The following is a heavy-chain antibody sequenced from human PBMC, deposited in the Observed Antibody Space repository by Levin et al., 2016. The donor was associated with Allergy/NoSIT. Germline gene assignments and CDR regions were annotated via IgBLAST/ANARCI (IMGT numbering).Heavy chain of an antibody. D-gene: IGHD3-9*01. CDR3: ARDLKSSY. CDR1: GFTFRSYS. V-gene: IGHV3-23*01. J-gene: IGHJ4*02. Sequence: GESLKISCAASGFTFRSYSMNWVRQAPGKGLEWVSYISGNGGSTYYADSVKGRFAISRDNSKNTLYLQMNSLRAEDTAVYYCARDLKSSYWGQGTLVTVSS. CDR2: ISGNGGST.